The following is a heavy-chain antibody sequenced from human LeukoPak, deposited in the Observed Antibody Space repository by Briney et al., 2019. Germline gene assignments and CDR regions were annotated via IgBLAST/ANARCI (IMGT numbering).Heavy chain of an antibody. V-gene: IGHV1-8*01. J-gene: IGHJ4*02. CDR1: GYAFNIYD. CDR2: MNPDSGIT. Sequence: GASVKVSCKASGYAFNIYDINWVRQATGQGLEWMGWMNPDSGITGFAQKFQGRVTMTRNTSITTAYMELSSLRFEDTAVYYCAVHLPGDYLDRWGQGTLVTVSS. CDR3: AVHLPGDYLDR.